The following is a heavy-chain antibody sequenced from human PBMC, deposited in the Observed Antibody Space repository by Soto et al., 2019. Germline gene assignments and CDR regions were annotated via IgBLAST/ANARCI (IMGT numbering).Heavy chain of an antibody. J-gene: IGHJ4*02. CDR3: AGGQDNLAVNFNY. Sequence: PGGSLRLSCAASGSSFSDYYMSWIRQSPGKGLEWLSYITSSSSYTHYADSVKGRFTISRDNAKNSLYLQMNSLRAEDTAVYYRAGGQDNLAVNFNYWGQGTPVIVSS. D-gene: IGHD1-1*01. V-gene: IGHV3-11*03. CDR1: GSSFSDYY. CDR2: ITSSSSYT.